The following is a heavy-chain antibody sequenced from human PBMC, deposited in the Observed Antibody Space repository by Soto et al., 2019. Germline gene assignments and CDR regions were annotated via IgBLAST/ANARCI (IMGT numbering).Heavy chain of an antibody. D-gene: IGHD3-10*01. V-gene: IGHV3-30-3*01. CDR1: GFTFCSYA. CDR3: ARDSVTMVRGVMGGGFDI. J-gene: IGHJ3*02. CDR2: ISYGGSNK. Sequence: GGSLRLSCAASGFTFCSYAMHWVRQAPGKGLEWVAVISYGGSNKYNADTVKGQFTISRDNSKNALYLQMNSLRAEDTAVYYCARDSVTMVRGVMGGGFDIWGQGTMATVSS.